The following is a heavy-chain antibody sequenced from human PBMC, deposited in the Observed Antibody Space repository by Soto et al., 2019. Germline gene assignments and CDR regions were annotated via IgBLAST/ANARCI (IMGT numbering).Heavy chain of an antibody. CDR2: INHSGST. D-gene: IGHD3-9*01. CDR1: GGSFSGYY. V-gene: IGHV4-34*01. Sequence: SETLSLTCAVYGGSFSGYYWSWIRQPPGKGLDWIGEINHSGSTNYNPSLKSRVTVSVDTSKNQFSLKLSSVTAADTAVYYCARGRHYDILTGYSRGNWFDPWGQGTLVTVSS. CDR3: ARGRHYDILTGYSRGNWFDP. J-gene: IGHJ5*02.